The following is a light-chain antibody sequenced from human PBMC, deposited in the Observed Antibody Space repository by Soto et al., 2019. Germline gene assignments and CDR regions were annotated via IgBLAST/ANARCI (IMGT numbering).Light chain of an antibody. V-gene: IGKV3-20*01. CDR1: QSVRNVY. Sequence: EIVLTQSPGTLSLSPGERATLSCRASQSVRNVYLAWYQQKPGQAPRLLISDASNRATGIPDWFSGSGSGTDFTLTINRLEPEDFAVYYCQQSGSSPRTFGQGTKLEIK. CDR2: DAS. J-gene: IGKJ2*01. CDR3: QQSGSSPRT.